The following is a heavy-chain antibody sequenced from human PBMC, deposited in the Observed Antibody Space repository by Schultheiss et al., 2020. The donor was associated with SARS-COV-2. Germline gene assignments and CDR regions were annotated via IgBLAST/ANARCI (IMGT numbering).Heavy chain of an antibody. CDR2: IRSDGGST. CDR1: GFTFSSYG. J-gene: IGHJ4*02. Sequence: GGSLRLSCAASGFTFSSYGMHWVRQAPGKGLEWVAVIRSDGGSTYFADSVKGRFTISRDNSKNTLYLQMNSLRAEDTAVYYCARDKGRSVGASDYWGQGTLVTVSS. CDR3: ARDKGRSVGASDY. V-gene: IGHV3-33*08. D-gene: IGHD1-26*01.